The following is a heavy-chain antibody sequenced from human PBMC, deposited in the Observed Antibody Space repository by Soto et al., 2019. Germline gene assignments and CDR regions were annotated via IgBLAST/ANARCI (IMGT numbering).Heavy chain of an antibody. CDR1: GDTFASYD. V-gene: IGHV1-8*01. CDR3: ARETQLYSSSSTYYYYYYMDV. D-gene: IGHD6-6*01. Sequence: ASVKLSCKACGDTFASYDINWVRQATKQGLEWMGRMIPNIGITNYAQKFQGRVTMTRDTSTSTAYMELSSLRSEDTAVYYCARETQLYSSSSTYYYYYYMDVWGKGTTVTVSS. J-gene: IGHJ6*03. CDR2: MIPNIGIT.